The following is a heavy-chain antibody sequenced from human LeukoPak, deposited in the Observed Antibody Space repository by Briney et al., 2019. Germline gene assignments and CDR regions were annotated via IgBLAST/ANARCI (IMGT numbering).Heavy chain of an antibody. D-gene: IGHD1-26*01. J-gene: IGHJ4*02. CDR2: IIPIFGTA. Sequence: VASVKVSCKASGGTFSSYAISWVRQAPRQGLEWMGRIIPIFGTANYAQKFQGRVTITTDESTSTAYMELSSLRSEDTAVYYCATTAIKYSGSYFDYWGQGTLVTVSS. V-gene: IGHV1-69*05. CDR3: ATTAIKYSGSYFDY. CDR1: GGTFSSYA.